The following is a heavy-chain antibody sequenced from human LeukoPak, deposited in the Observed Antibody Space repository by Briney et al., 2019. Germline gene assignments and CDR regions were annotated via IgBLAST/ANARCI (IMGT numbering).Heavy chain of an antibody. D-gene: IGHD3-22*01. CDR1: GFTFSSYG. CDR3: ANENYYDSSAYLDY. V-gene: IGHV3-30*18. Sequence: GGSLRLSCAASGFTFSSYGIHWVRQAPGKGLEWVAVISNDGSNKYYADSVKGRFTISRDSSKNTLYLQMNSLRAEDTAVYYCANENYYDSSAYLDYWGQGTLVTVSS. CDR2: ISNDGSNK. J-gene: IGHJ4*02.